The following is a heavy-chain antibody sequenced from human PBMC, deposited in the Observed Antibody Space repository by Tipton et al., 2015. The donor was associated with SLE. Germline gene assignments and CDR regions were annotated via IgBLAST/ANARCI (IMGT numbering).Heavy chain of an antibody. CDR3: ASVDDTVTTHFEH. J-gene: IGHJ4*02. CDR1: GHPISNVDYY. V-gene: IGHV4-31*02. CDR2: IYLSGLT. D-gene: IGHD4-17*01. Sequence: TLSLTCTVSGHPISNVDYYWSWIRQLPGKGLEWIGYIYLSGLTSYNPSLNNRVSISVDTSNSQFSLKLSSVTAADTAIYYCASVDDTVTTHFEHWGQGTLVTVSS.